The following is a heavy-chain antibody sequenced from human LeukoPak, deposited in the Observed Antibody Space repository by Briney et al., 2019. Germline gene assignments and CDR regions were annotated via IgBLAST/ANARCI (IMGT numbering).Heavy chain of an antibody. D-gene: IGHD2-15*01. CDR3: ARERLENCNDGSCPDALDI. J-gene: IGHJ3*02. CDR2: IGVDVSKI. CDR1: GFSFSSYL. Sequence: SGGSLRLSCAASGFSFSSYLMHWVRQAPGKGLEWVALIGVDVSKIYYADSVKGRFTISRATSKNTLYLQMNSLRDEDTAVYFCARERLENCNDGSCPDALDIWGQGTMVTISS. V-gene: IGHV3-33*01.